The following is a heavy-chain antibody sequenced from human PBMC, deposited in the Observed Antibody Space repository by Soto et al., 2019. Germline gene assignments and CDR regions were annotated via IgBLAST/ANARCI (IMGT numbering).Heavy chain of an antibody. V-gene: IGHV3-23*01. D-gene: IGHD2-15*01. Sequence: GGSLILSCAASGFTFSSYAVSWVCQAPGKGLEWVSAISGSGGSTYYADSVKGRFTISRDNSKNTLYLQMNSLRAEDTAVYYWAKSVVVVAPVDYWGQGTLVTVSS. CDR2: ISGSGGST. CDR1: GFTFSSYA. CDR3: AKSVVVVAPVDY. J-gene: IGHJ4*02.